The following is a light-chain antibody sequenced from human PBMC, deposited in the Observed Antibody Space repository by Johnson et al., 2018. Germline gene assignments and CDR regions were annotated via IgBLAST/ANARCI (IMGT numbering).Light chain of an antibody. Sequence: QSVLTQPPSVSAAPGQKVTISCSGSSSNIGNNYVSWYQQLPGTAPKLLIYENNKRPSGIPDRFSGSKYGTSATLGITGLQTGDEADYYCGTWDSSLSAGNVFVTGTKVTVL. CDR1: SSNIGNNY. CDR3: GTWDSSLSAGNV. V-gene: IGLV1-51*02. J-gene: IGLJ1*01. CDR2: ENN.